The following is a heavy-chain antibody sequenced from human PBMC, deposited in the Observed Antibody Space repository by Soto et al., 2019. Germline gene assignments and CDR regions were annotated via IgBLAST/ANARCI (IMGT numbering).Heavy chain of an antibody. CDR3: ARDLDSSSWLGYFQH. D-gene: IGHD6-13*01. J-gene: IGHJ1*01. Sequence: GASVKVSCKASGGTFSSYAISWVRQAPGQGLEWMGGIIPIFGTANYAQKFQGRVTITADESTSTAYMELSSLRSEDKAVYYCARDLDSSSWLGYFQHWGQGTLVTVSS. CDR1: GGTFSSYA. CDR2: IIPIFGTA. V-gene: IGHV1-69*13.